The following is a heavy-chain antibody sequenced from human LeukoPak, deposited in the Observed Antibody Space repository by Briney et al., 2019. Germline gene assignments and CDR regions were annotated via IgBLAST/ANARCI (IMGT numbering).Heavy chain of an antibody. CDR3: ARDLVVVVPHLGY. V-gene: IGHV1-69*08. CDR2: IIPILGTA. D-gene: IGHD3-22*01. CDR1: GGTFSSYT. J-gene: IGHJ4*02. Sequence: SVKVSCKASGGTFSSYTISWVRQAPGQGLEWMGRIIPILGTANYAQKFQGRVTITADKSTSTAYRELSSLRSEDTAVYYCARDLVVVVPHLGYWGQGTLVTVSS.